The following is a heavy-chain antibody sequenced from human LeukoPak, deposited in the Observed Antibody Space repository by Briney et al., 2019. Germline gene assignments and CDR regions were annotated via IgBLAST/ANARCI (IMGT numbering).Heavy chain of an antibody. CDR1: GFTFDDYA. CDR3: AKDKGNSRHRIDY. V-gene: IGHV3-9*01. CDR2: ISWGSGSI. J-gene: IGHJ4*02. D-gene: IGHD5-18*01. Sequence: GGSLRLSCAASGFTFDDYAMHWVRQAPGKGLEWVSGISWGSGSIGYADSVKGRFTISRDNAKNSLYLQMNSLRGEDTALYYCAKDKGNSRHRIDYWGQGTLVTVSP.